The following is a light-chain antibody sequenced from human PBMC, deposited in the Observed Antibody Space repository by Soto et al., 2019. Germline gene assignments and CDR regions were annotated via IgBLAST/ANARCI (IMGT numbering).Light chain of an antibody. Sequence: DIQMTQSPSSLSASVGDRVTITCRASQTINNWVAWYQQKPGKAPKVLIYDASTLESGVPSRFSGSGSGTEFTLTIDTLQPDDFATYYCQRYNAFSQTFGQGTKVEI. CDR1: QTINNW. V-gene: IGKV1-5*01. J-gene: IGKJ1*01. CDR2: DAS. CDR3: QRYNAFSQT.